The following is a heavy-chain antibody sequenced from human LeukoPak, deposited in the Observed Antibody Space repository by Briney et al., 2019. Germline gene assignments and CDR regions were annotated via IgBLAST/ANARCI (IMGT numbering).Heavy chain of an antibody. CDR2: IKQDGSEK. CDR1: GFIFSSYW. V-gene: IGHV3-7*03. J-gene: IGHJ4*02. CDR3: AKGGSSYSEMDY. D-gene: IGHD4-11*01. Sequence: GGSLRLSCAASGFIFSSYWMSWVRQAPGKGLEWVASIKQDGSEKYHVDSVKGRFSISRDNAKSSLYLQMNSLRADDTAVYYCAKGGSSYSEMDYWGQGTLVTVSS.